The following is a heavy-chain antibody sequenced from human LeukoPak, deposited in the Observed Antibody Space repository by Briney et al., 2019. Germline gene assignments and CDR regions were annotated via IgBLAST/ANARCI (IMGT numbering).Heavy chain of an antibody. V-gene: IGHV3-23*01. J-gene: IGHJ4*02. CDR2: LSGSDVST. D-gene: IGHD6-6*01. CDR3: ARDGGEQLVGPFDY. Sequence: GGSLRLSCAASGFTFSTYAMSWVRQAPGKGLEWVSTLSGSDVSTYYADSVKGRFTISRDNSKNTLYLQMNSLRAEDTAVYYCARDGGEQLVGPFDYWGQGTLVTVSS. CDR1: GFTFSTYA.